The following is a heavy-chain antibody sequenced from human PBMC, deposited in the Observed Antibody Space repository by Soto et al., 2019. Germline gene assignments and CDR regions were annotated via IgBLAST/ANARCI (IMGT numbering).Heavy chain of an antibody. V-gene: IGHV3-23*01. CDR3: AKSGRSYYDFWSGYSWGAFDI. Sequence: GGSLRLSCAASGFTFSSYAMSWVRQAPGKGLGWVSAISGSGGSTYYADSVKGRFTISRDNSKNTLYLQMNSLRAEDTAVYYCAKSGRSYYDFWSGYSWGAFDIWGQGTMVTVSS. J-gene: IGHJ3*02. CDR1: GFTFSSYA. CDR2: ISGSGGST. D-gene: IGHD3-3*01.